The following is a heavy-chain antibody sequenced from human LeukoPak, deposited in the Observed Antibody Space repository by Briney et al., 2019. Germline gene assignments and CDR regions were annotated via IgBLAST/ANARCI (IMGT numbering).Heavy chain of an antibody. D-gene: IGHD3-10*01. CDR1: GFTFSSYA. CDR2: ISGSGGST. Sequence: GGSLRLSCAASGFTFSSYAMSWARQAPGKGLEWVSAISGSGGSTYYADSVKGRFTISRDNSKNTLYLQMNSLRAEDTAVYYCAKDHVGWFGELWVDYWGQGTLVTVSS. CDR3: AKDHVGWFGELWVDY. J-gene: IGHJ4*02. V-gene: IGHV3-23*01.